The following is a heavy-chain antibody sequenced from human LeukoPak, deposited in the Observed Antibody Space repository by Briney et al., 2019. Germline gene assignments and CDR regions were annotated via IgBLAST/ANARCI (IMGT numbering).Heavy chain of an antibody. CDR2: ISWNSDRK. V-gene: IGHV3-9*01. CDR3: AKSRGIGVRAFDI. Sequence: PGGSLRLSCAASGFVFEDFAMNWVRQVPGKGLEWVSDISWNSDRKHYADSVKGRFTISRDNAKKSLYPEMNSLRVEDTAFYYCAKSRGIGVRAFDIWGQGTMVTVSS. CDR1: GFVFEDFA. J-gene: IGHJ3*02. D-gene: IGHD3-3*01.